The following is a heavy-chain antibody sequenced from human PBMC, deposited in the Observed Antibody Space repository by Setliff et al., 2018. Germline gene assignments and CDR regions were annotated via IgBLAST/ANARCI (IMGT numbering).Heavy chain of an antibody. Sequence: GASVKVSCKASGYTFTGYYMYWVRQAPGQGLEWMGWMNPNSGNTGYAQKFQGRVTITRNTSISTAYMELSSLRSEDTAVYYCARRGLGYDFWSGYYTMYYFDYWGQGTLVTVSS. CDR2: MNPNSGNT. CDR1: GYTFTGYY. J-gene: IGHJ4*02. CDR3: ARRGLGYDFWSGYYTMYYFDY. D-gene: IGHD3-3*01. V-gene: IGHV1-8*03.